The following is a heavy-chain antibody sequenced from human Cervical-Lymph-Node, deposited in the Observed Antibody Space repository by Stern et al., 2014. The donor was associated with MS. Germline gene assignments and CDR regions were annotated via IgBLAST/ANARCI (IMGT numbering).Heavy chain of an antibody. V-gene: IGHV4-31*11. Sequence: DQLVESGPGLVKPSQTLSLLCAVSGGSMASSTGGYFWSWIRQPPGKGLEWIGFIYYSGSTYYNPSLKRRTTISVDTSKNQVSLRLTSMTAADTAVYYCARVAYCGGDCSAFDSWGQGTLVTVSS. CDR3: ARVAYCGGDCSAFDS. J-gene: IGHJ4*02. CDR1: GGSMASSTGGYF. CDR2: IYYSGST. D-gene: IGHD2-21*02.